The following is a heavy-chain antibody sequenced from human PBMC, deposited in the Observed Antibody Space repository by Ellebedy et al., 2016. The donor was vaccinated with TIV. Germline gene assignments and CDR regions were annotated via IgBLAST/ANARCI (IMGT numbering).Heavy chain of an antibody. V-gene: IGHV1-18*01. CDR1: GYTFTSYG. CDR2: ISAYNGNT. CDR3: ASVGYCSSTSCYSPFFGY. J-gene: IGHJ4*02. Sequence: ASVKVSCXASGYTFTSYGISWVRQAPGQGLEWMGWISAYNGNTNYAQKLQGRVTMTTDTSTSTAYMELRSLRSDDTAVYYCASVGYCSSTSCYSPFFGYWGQGTLVTVSS. D-gene: IGHD2-2*02.